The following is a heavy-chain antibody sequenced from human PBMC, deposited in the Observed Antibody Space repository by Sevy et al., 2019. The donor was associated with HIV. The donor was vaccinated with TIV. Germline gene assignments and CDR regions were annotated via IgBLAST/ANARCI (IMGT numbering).Heavy chain of an antibody. J-gene: IGHJ6*02. CDR1: GFTFSTYS. V-gene: IGHV3-48*02. Sequence: GGSLRLSCAASGFTFSTYSMSWVRQAPGTGLEWVSYISSSSSTIYYGDSVKGRFIISRDNAKNSLYLQMNSLRDEDTAVYYCARDDGGTRFGEFSVFYYGMDVWGQGTTVTVSS. D-gene: IGHD3-10*01. CDR2: ISSSSSTI. CDR3: ARDDGGTRFGEFSVFYYGMDV.